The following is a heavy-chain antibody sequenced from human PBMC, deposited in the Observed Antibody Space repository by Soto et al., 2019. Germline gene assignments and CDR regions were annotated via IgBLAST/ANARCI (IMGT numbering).Heavy chain of an antibody. CDR1: GGTFSSYA. CDR3: ATPIGGATTGYYYGMDG. V-gene: IGHV1-69*13. D-gene: IGHD1-26*01. Sequence: SVPVSCKASGGTFSSYAISWVRQAPGQGLEWMGGIIPIFGTANYAQKFQGRVTITADESTSTAYMELSSLRSEDTAVYYCATPIGGATTGYYYGMDGWGQGTTVTVYS. J-gene: IGHJ6*02. CDR2: IIPIFGTA.